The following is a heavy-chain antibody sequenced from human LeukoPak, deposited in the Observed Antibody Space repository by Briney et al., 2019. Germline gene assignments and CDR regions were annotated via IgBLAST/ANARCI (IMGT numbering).Heavy chain of an antibody. Sequence: TGGSLRLSCAASGFIFSNSAMNWVRQAPGKGLEWVSYISSSSSTIYYADSVKGRFTISRDNSKNTLYLQMNSLRVEDTAVYYCATWDYWGQGTLVTVSS. V-gene: IGHV3-48*01. CDR1: GFIFSNSA. J-gene: IGHJ4*02. CDR3: ATWDY. CDR2: ISSSSSTI.